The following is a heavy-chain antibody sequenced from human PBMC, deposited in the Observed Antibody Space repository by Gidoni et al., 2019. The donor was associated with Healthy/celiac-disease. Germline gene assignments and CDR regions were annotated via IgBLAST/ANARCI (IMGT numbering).Heavy chain of an antibody. V-gene: IGHV4-30-2*01. CDR2: ISHSGST. D-gene: IGHD2-21*01. CDR1: GGSISRGGYS. J-gene: IGHJ6*02. Sequence: QLQLQESGSGLVKPSQTLSLTCAVSGGSISRGGYSWRWIRQPPGKGLEWIGYISHSGSTYYNPSLKSRVTISVDRSKNQFSLKLSSVTAADTAVYYCARGGVWLNGMDVWGQGTTVTVSS. CDR3: ARGGVWLNGMDV.